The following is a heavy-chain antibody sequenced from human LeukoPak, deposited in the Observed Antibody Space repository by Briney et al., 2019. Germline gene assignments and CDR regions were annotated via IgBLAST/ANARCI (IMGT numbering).Heavy chain of an antibody. D-gene: IGHD2-2*01. CDR3: ARVGVVPAAIPDGFDI. J-gene: IGHJ3*02. CDR2: IYSGGST. CDR1: GFTFSSYA. V-gene: IGHV3-53*01. Sequence: GGSLRLSCAASGFTFSSYAMSWVRQAPGKGLEWVSVIYSGGSTYYADSVKGRFTISRNNSKNTLYLQMNSLTAEDTAVYYCARVGVVPAAIPDGFDIWGQGTMVTVSS.